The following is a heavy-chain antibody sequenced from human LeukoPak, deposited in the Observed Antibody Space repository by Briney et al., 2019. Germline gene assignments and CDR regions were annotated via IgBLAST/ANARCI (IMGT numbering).Heavy chain of an antibody. Sequence: GSLRLSCAASGFTFSDYYMSWIRQAPGKGLEWIGEINHSGSTDYNPSLKSRVTISVDTSKNQFSLKLSSVTAADTAVYYCARGSRGYSGYAGYWGQGTLVTVSS. J-gene: IGHJ4*02. CDR3: ARGSRGYSGYAGY. D-gene: IGHD5-12*01. CDR1: GFTFSDYY. V-gene: IGHV4-34*01. CDR2: INHSGST.